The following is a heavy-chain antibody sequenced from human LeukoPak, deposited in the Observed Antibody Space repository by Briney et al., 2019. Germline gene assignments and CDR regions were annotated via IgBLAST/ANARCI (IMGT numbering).Heavy chain of an antibody. J-gene: IGHJ4*02. CDR2: FYYSGST. V-gene: IGHV4-59*01. Sequence: SETLSLTCTVSGGSISSDYWNWIRQPPGKGLEWIGYFYYSGSTNYNPSLKSPVTISGDTSKKQFSLKLSSVTAADTAMYYCARGSSSWPYYFDYWGQGTLVTVSS. D-gene: IGHD6-13*01. CDR3: ARGSSSWPYYFDY. CDR1: GGSISSDY.